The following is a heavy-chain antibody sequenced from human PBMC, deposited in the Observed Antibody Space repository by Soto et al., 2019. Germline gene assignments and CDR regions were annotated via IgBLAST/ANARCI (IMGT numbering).Heavy chain of an antibody. CDR3: AKVRESRGPQPFDY. D-gene: IGHD3-10*01. CDR1: GGSISSSNW. J-gene: IGHJ4*02. Sequence: QVQLQESGPGLVKPSGTLSLTCAVSGGSISSSNWWSWVRQPPGKGLEWIGEIYHSGSTNYNPSLTSRGTMSVDKSKNQFSLKLNSVTAADTAVYYCAKVRESRGPQPFDYWGQGTLVTVSS. CDR2: IYHSGST. V-gene: IGHV4-4*02.